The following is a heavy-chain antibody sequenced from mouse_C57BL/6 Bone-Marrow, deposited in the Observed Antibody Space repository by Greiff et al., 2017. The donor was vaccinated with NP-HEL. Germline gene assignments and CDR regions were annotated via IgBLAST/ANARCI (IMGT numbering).Heavy chain of an antibody. Sequence: DVQLQESGPGLVKPSQSLSLTCSVTGYSITSGYYWNWIRQFPGNKLEWMGYISYDGSNNYNPSLKNRISITRDTSKNQFFLKLNSVTTEDTATYYCGRDQGFVAYWGQGTLVTVSA. V-gene: IGHV3-6*01. CDR1: GYSITSGYY. CDR3: GRDQGFVAY. J-gene: IGHJ3*01. D-gene: IGHD3-2*02. CDR2: ISYDGSN.